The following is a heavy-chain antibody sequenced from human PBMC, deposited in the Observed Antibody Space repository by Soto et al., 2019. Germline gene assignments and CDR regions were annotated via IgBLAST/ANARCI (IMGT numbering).Heavy chain of an antibody. CDR2: ISWNSGSI. J-gene: IGHJ4*02. CDR1: GFTFDDYA. V-gene: IGHV3-9*01. CDR3: AKDFRDDYDILTGYYFSASFDY. Sequence: GGSLRLSCAASGFTFDDYAMHWVRQAPGKGLEWVSGISWNSGSIGYADSVKGRFTISRDNAKNSLYLQMNSLRAEDTALYYCAKDFRDDYDILTGYYFSASFDYWGQGTLVTVSS. D-gene: IGHD3-9*01.